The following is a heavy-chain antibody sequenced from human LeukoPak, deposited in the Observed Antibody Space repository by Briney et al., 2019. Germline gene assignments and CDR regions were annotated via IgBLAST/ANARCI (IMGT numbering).Heavy chain of an antibody. CDR1: GFTFSSYE. D-gene: IGHD4-17*01. CDR2: ISSSGSTI. J-gene: IGHJ4*02. V-gene: IGHV3-48*03. CDR3: ARRPTTVTYFDY. Sequence: GGSLRLSCAASGFTFSSYEMNWVRQAPGKGLEWVSYISSSGSTIYYADSVKGRFTISRDNSKDTLYLQMSSLRAEDTALYYCARRPTTVTYFDYWGQGTLVTVSS.